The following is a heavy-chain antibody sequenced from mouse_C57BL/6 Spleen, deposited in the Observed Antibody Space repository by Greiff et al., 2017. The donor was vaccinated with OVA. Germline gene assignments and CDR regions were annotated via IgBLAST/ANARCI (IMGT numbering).Heavy chain of an antibody. Sequence: DVKLVESGGGLVKPGGSLKLSCAASGFTFSSYAMSWVRQTPEKRLEWVATISDGGSYTYYPDNVKGRFTISRDNAKNNLYLQMSHLKSEDTAMYYCARDRDWDEAMDYWGQGTSVTVSS. V-gene: IGHV5-4*01. CDR3: ARDRDWDEAMDY. CDR2: ISDGGSYT. D-gene: IGHD4-1*01. CDR1: GFTFSSYA. J-gene: IGHJ4*01.